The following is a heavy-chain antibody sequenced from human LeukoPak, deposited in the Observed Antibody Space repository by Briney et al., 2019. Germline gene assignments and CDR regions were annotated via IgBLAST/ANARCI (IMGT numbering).Heavy chain of an antibody. CDR1: GGSFSGYY. V-gene: IGHV4-34*01. D-gene: IGHD2-15*01. CDR2: INHSGST. Sequence: PSETLSLTCAVYGGSFSGYYWSWIRQPPGKGLEWIGEINHSGSTNYNPSLKSRVTISVDTSKNQFSLKLSSVTAADTAVYYCARPGGSLAAHFDHWGQGTPVAVSS. CDR3: ARPGGSLAAHFDH. J-gene: IGHJ4*02.